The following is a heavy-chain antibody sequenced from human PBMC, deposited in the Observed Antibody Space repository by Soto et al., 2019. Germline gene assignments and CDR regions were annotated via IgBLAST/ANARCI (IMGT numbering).Heavy chain of an antibody. J-gene: IGHJ4*02. CDR3: ARDKSPYSSSWYYFDY. CDR1: GGSISSGVYY. V-gene: IGHV4-31*03. CDR2: IYYSGST. D-gene: IGHD6-13*01. Sequence: SETLSLTCTVSGGSISSGVYYWSWIRQHPGKGLEWIGYIYYSGSTYYNPSLKSRVTISVDTSKNQFSLKLSSVTAADTAVYYCARDKSPYSSSWYYFDYWGQGTLVTVSS.